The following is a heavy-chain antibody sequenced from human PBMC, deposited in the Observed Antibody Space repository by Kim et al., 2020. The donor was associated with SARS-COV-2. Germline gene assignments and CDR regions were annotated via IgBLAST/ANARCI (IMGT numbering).Heavy chain of an antibody. D-gene: IGHD2-21*02. CDR3: ARGARSIVVVTAIQTPRTTLDYFDY. CDR2: IYYSGST. V-gene: IGHV4-39*07. J-gene: IGHJ4*02. CDR1: GGSISSSSYY. Sequence: SETLSLTCTVSGGSISSSSYYWGWIRQPPGKGLEWIGSIYYSGSTYYNPSLKSRVTISVDTSKNQFSLKLSSVTAADTAVYYCARGARSIVVVTAIQTPRTTLDYFDYWGQGTLVTVSS.